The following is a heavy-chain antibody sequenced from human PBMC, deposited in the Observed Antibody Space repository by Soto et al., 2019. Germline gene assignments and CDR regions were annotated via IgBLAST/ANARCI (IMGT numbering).Heavy chain of an antibody. CDR1: GYTFTSYG. CDR2: SSTSNGDT. D-gene: IGHD3-3*02. J-gene: IGHJ4*02. Sequence: QVQLVQSGAEVKKPGASVKVSCKTSGYTFTSYGITWVRQAPGQGLEWMGWSSTSNGDTNYVQKCQGRVTMTTDTSTGTGYMELRSLTSDDTAVYYCARDYTFPDYWGQGTLVTVSS. V-gene: IGHV1-18*01. CDR3: ARDYTFPDY.